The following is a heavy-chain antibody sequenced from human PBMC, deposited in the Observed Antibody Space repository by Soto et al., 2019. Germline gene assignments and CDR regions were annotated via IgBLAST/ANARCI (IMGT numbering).Heavy chain of an antibody. J-gene: IGHJ4*02. CDR2: IYYSGST. CDR1: GGSISSYY. CDR3: ARAGAATLSDY. Sequence: SETLSLTCTVSGGSISSYYCSWIRQPPGKGLEWIGHIYYSGSTNYNPSLKSRVTISVDTSKNQFSLKLSSVTAADAAMYYCARAGAATLSDYWGQGTLVTVSS. D-gene: IGHD2-15*01. V-gene: IGHV4-59*01.